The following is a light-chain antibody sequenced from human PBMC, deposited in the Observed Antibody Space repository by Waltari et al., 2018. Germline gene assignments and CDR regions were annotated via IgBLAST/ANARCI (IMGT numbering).Light chain of an antibody. J-gene: IGKJ4*01. V-gene: IGKV2-29*02. CDR2: EVS. CDR3: QQFYSTPLT. CDR1: ESLLFSNGKTY. Sequence: DIVMTQTPLSLSVTPGQPASISCKSRESLLFSNGKTYMYWFLQRPGQSPQLLIYEVSSRLSGVPDRFSGSGSGTDFTLKISRVEAGDVAVYYCQQFYSTPLTFGGGTKVEIK.